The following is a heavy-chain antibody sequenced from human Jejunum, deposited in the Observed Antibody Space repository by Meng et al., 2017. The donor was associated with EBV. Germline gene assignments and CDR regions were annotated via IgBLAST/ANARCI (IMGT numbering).Heavy chain of an antibody. Sequence: EVQLVESGGGLVKPGGVLRLSCAASGFTFSDAWMNWVRQAPGKGLEWVGRIKSGTDGETTDYAAPVKGRFTISKDDSKNTLFLQMNSLKTEDTAMYYCTTLTGYDYWGQGTLVTVS. V-gene: IGHV3-15*01. CDR2: IKSGTDGETT. J-gene: IGHJ4*02. CDR3: TTLTGYDY. CDR1: GFTFSDAW. D-gene: IGHD3-9*01.